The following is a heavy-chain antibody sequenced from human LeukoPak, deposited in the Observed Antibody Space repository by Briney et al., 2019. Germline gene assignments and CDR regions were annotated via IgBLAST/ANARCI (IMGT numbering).Heavy chain of an antibody. CDR1: GFTFDDYA. V-gene: IGHV3-9*01. J-gene: IGHJ4*02. D-gene: IGHD5-24*01. Sequence: GGSLRLSCAASGFTFDDYAMHWVRQAPGKGLEWVSGISWNSGSIGYADSVKGRFTISRDNAKNSLYLQMNSLRAEDTAVYYCAREGWLQTVFDYWGQGTLVTVSS. CDR2: ISWNSGSI. CDR3: AREGWLQTVFDY.